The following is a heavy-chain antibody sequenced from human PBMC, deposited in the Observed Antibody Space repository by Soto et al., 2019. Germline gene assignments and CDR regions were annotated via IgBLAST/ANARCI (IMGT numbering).Heavy chain of an antibody. D-gene: IGHD3-9*01. CDR3: ASRYDMCSGCLSPVDY. CDR1: GYTFSDYY. J-gene: IGHJ4*02. V-gene: IGHV3-11*01. Sequence: QVQLVESGGDLVKPGGSLRLSWAASGYTFSDYYMSWIRQAPGKGLEWISYIDPSGTKLYYEDSVKGRFTITRDNAKNSLYLEMTSLRDEDTAVYYCASRYDMCSGCLSPVDYWGQGTLVSVSS. CDR2: IDPSGTKL.